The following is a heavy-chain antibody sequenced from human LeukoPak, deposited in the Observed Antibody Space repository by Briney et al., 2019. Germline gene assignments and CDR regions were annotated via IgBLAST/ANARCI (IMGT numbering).Heavy chain of an antibody. CDR2: FDPEDGET. CDR3: ATVPYNLELPTVDY. CDR1: GYTLTELS. D-gene: IGHD1-7*01. J-gene: IGHJ4*02. Sequence: ASVKVSCKVSGYTLTELSMHWVRQAPGKGLGWMGGFDPEDGETIYAQKFQGRVTMTEDTSTDTAYMELSSLRSEDTAVYYCATVPYNLELPTVDYWGQGTLVTVSS. V-gene: IGHV1-24*01.